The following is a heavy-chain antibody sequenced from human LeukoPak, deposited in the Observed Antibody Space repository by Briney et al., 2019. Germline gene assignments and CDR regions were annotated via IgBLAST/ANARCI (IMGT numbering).Heavy chain of an antibody. V-gene: IGHV3-23*01. D-gene: IGHD2-2*01. J-gene: IGHJ4*02. CDR2: ISGSGDST. CDR3: AKVQLRGYFDY. CDR1: GFTFSSYA. Sequence: GGSLRLSCAASGFTFSSYAMSWVRQAPGKGLEWVSAISGSGDSTYFADSVKGRFTISRDNSKNTLYLQINSLRAEDTAVYYCAKVQLRGYFDYWGQGTLVTVPS.